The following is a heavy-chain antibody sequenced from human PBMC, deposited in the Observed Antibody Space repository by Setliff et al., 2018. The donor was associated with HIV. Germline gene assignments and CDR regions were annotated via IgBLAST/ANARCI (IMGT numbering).Heavy chain of an antibody. D-gene: IGHD5-18*01. CDR1: GGSISSGGYY. CDR3: ASAPRGYSYGYGGWFDP. V-gene: IGHV4-31*03. Sequence: PSETLSLTCTVSGGSISSGGYYWNWIRQHPEKGMEWIGYIYYSGSTYYNPSLKSRVTISVDTSKNQFSLKLSSVTAAETAVYYCASAPRGYSYGYGGWFDPLCQGTLVTVSS. J-gene: IGHJ5*02. CDR2: IYYSGST.